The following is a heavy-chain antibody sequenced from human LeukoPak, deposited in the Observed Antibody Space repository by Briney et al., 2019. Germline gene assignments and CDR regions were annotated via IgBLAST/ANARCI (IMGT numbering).Heavy chain of an antibody. D-gene: IGHD1-1*01. J-gene: IGHJ5*02. CDR2: IRYDGSDK. CDR3: APSVSRGLTRWFDP. CDR1: GFTFSDHG. V-gene: IGHV3-30*02. Sequence: GGSLRLSCAASGFTFSDHGIHWVRQAPGKGLEWVAFIRYDGSDKYYADSVKGRFTISRDNFKNTLYLQMNSLRYEDTAVYYCAPSVSRGLTRWFDPWGQGTLVTVSS.